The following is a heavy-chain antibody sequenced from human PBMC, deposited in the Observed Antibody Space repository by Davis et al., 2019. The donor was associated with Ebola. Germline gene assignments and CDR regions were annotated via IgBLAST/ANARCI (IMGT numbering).Heavy chain of an antibody. CDR2: IKQDGSEK. CDR1: GFTFSSYW. J-gene: IGHJ4*02. Sequence: PGGSLRLSCAASGFTFSSYWMSWVRQAPGKGLEWVANIKQDGSEKYYVDSVKGRFPISRDNAKNALYLQMNSLRAEDTAVYYCTSTTVGGDYWGQGTLVTVSS. V-gene: IGHV3-7*03. CDR3: TSTTVGGDY. D-gene: IGHD4-11*01.